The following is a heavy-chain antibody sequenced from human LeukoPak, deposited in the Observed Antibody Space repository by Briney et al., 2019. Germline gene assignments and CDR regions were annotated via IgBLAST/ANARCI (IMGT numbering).Heavy chain of an antibody. CDR3: ARDLGFCSSTSCYPWFDP. V-gene: IGHV4-59*01. CDR1: GGSISSYY. D-gene: IGHD2-2*01. Sequence: SETLSLTCTVSGGSISSYYWSWIRQPPGKGLEWIGYIDNSGSTNYNPSLRSRVTISVDTSKNQFSLKLSSMTAADTAVYYCARDLGFCSSTSCYPWFDPWGQGTLVTVSS. J-gene: IGHJ5*02. CDR2: IDNSGST.